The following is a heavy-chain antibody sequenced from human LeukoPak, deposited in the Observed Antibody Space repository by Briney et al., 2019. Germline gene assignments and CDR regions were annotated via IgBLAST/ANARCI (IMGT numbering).Heavy chain of an antibody. J-gene: IGHJ3*02. D-gene: IGHD6-13*01. Sequence: SETLSLTCTVSGGSITSYYWTWIRQPPGMGLEWIGYIYHSGSTKYNPSLQSRVTISVDTSKNQFSLNLRSVTAADTAVYYCARCLGFLIGSSWYPDAFDIWGQGTMVTVSS. CDR1: GGSITSYY. V-gene: IGHV4-59*01. CDR3: ARCLGFLIGSSWYPDAFDI. CDR2: IYHSGST.